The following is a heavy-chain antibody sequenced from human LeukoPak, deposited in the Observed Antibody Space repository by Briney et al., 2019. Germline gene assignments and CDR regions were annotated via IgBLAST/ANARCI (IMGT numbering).Heavy chain of an antibody. D-gene: IGHD2-8*01. Sequence: GGSLRLSCAASGFKFDDYAMHWVRQPPGKGLEWVSGISWDSGNIGYADSVKGRFTISRDNAKNSLYLQMNSLRAEDTAVYYCAKATSSLTLIDYWGQGTLVTVSS. CDR3: AKATSSLTLIDY. V-gene: IGHV3-9*01. CDR1: GFKFDDYA. J-gene: IGHJ4*02. CDR2: ISWDSGNI.